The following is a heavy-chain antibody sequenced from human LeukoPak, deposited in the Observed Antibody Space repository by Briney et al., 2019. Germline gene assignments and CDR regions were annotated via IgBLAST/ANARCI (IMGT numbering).Heavy chain of an antibody. J-gene: IGHJ4*02. CDR1: GFTFSSYW. CDR3: ARRGDGGRSFDY. CDR2: IKQDGSEK. Sequence: GGSLRLSCAASGFTFSSYWMSWVRQAPGKGLEWVANIKQDGSEKYYVDSVKGRFTISRDNSKNTLYLQVNSLRAEDTALYYCARRGDGGRSFDYWGQGTLVTVSS. V-gene: IGHV3-7*03. D-gene: IGHD4-23*01.